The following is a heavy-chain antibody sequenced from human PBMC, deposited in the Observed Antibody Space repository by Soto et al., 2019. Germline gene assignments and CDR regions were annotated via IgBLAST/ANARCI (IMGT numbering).Heavy chain of an antibody. CDR2: VYYTGST. J-gene: IGHJ4*02. CDR3: ARGRTVRNYADDSSDYFYFFDY. D-gene: IGHD3-22*01. CDR1: GDSISTFY. V-gene: IGHV4-59*01. Sequence: PSETLSLTCTVSGDSISTFYWGWMRQSPGKELEWIGYVYYTGSTNYNPSLESRVTISVDRSKNQFSLKLTSANAADTAVYHCARGRTVRNYADDSSDYFYFFDYWGQGTQVTVSS.